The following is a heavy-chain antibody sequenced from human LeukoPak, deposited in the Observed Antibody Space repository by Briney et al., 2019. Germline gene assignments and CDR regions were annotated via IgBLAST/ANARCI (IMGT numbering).Heavy chain of an antibody. Sequence: ASVKVSCKTSGYTFTSYDISWVRQAPGQGLEWMGWINPNSGGTNYAQKFQGRVTMTRDTSISTAYMELSRLRSDDTAVYYCAREEAAAGKGAHYFDYWGQGTLVTVSS. CDR2: INPNSGGT. J-gene: IGHJ4*02. D-gene: IGHD6-13*01. CDR3: AREEAAAGKGAHYFDY. CDR1: GYTFTSYD. V-gene: IGHV1-2*02.